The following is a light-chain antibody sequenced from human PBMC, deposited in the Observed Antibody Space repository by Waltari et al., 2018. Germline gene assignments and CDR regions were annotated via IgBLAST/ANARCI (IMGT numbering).Light chain of an antibody. CDR3: QTGGHGTWV. V-gene: IGLV4-69*01. Sequence: QLVLTQSPSASASLAASVKLTCTLHSGHSSNIIAWLQQRPEKGPRYLMKVNSDGSHTKGDEVPDRFSGSSSGAERYLTISNVQSEDEADYYCQTGGHGTWVFGGGTTLTVL. CDR2: VNSDGSH. J-gene: IGLJ3*02. CDR1: SGHSSNI.